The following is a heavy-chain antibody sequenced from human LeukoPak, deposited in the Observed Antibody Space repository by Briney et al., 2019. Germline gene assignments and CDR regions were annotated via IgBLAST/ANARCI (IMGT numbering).Heavy chain of an antibody. V-gene: IGHV4-30-4*08. CDR3: ARAGLRNDVDY. CDR2: IYYSGST. CDR1: GGSISSGDYY. D-gene: IGHD5-12*01. J-gene: IGHJ4*02. Sequence: SETLSLTCTVSGGSISSGDYYWSWIRQPPGKGLEWIGYIYYSGSTYYNPFLKSRVTISVDTSKNQFSLKLSSVTAADTAVYYCARAGLRNDVDYWGQGTLVTVSS.